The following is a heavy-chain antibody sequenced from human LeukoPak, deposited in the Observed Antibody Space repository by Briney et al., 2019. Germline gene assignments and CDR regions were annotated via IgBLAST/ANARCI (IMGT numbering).Heavy chain of an antibody. J-gene: IGHJ4*02. Sequence: ASVKVSCKASGYTFTSYGISWVRQAPGQGLEWMGWISLYNDNTNYAQKLQGRVTMTTDTSTSTAYMELRSLRSDDTAVYYCARVHYDILTGYSYFDYWGQGTLVTVPS. CDR1: GYTFTSYG. CDR3: ARVHYDILTGYSYFDY. V-gene: IGHV1-18*01. CDR2: ISLYNDNT. D-gene: IGHD3-9*01.